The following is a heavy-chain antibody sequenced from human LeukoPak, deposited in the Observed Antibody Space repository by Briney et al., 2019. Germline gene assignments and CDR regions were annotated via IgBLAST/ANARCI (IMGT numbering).Heavy chain of an antibody. J-gene: IGHJ4*02. Sequence: PGGALRLSCAASVYTLSSYAMSWVRWARGKGLEWVSAIICSGGSTYYADSVKGRFTISRDNSKNTLYLQMNSLRAEDTAVYYCAKDEPDLGAHRPQAPFDYWGQGTLVT. D-gene: IGHD3-16*01. CDR2: IICSGGST. V-gene: IGHV3-23*01. CDR3: AKDEPDLGAHRPQAPFDY. CDR1: VYTLSSYA.